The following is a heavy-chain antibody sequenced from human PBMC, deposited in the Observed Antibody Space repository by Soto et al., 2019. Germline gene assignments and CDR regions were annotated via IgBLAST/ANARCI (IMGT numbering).Heavy chain of an antibody. Sequence: QVQLVQSGAEVMQPGASVKVSCKASGYTFTSPATHWVRQAPGQRLEWMGWIKAGNGDIKYSQKFQGRVTFTTDTSANTAYMELSSLRSEDTAVYYRATYVGYSNTCLSHWGQGTLVTVPS. D-gene: IGHD6-13*01. CDR1: GYTFTSPA. V-gene: IGHV1-3*01. CDR3: ATYVGYSNTCLSH. J-gene: IGHJ4*02. CDR2: IKAGNGDI.